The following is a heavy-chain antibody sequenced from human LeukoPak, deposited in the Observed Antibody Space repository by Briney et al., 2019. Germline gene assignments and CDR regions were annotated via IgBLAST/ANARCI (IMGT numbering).Heavy chain of an antibody. D-gene: IGHD3-16*01. CDR3: ARDPSAYYDYVWGSYPDY. CDR1: GYTFTSYY. CDR2: INPSGGST. Sequence: GASVKVSCKASGYTFTSYYMHWVRQAPGQGLEWMGIINPSGGSTSYAQKFQGRVTMTRDASTSTVYMELSSLRSEDTAVYYCARDPSAYYDYVWGSYPDYWGQGTLVTVSS. V-gene: IGHV1-46*01. J-gene: IGHJ4*02.